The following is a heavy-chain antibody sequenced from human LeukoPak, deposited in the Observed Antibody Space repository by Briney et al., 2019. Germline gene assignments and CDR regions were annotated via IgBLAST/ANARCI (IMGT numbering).Heavy chain of an antibody. Sequence: SETLSLTCTVSGGSISSSSYYWGWIRQPPGKGLEWIGSIYYSGSTYYNPSLKSRVTISVDTSKNQFSLKLSSVTAADTAVYYCARIYCSGGSCETANFDYWGQGTLVTVSS. CDR3: ARIYCSGGSCETANFDY. D-gene: IGHD2-15*01. J-gene: IGHJ4*02. CDR2: IYYSGST. V-gene: IGHV4-39*01. CDR1: GGSISSSSYY.